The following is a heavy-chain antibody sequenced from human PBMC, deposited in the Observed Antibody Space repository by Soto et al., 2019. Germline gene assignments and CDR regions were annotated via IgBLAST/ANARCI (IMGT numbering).Heavy chain of an antibody. V-gene: IGHV3-20*01. D-gene: IGHD3-3*01. J-gene: IGHJ4*02. CDR2: INWNGGST. CDR3: ARGLNDFWSGPPSY. CDR1: GFTFDDYG. Sequence: GGSLRLSCAASGFTFDDYGMSWVRQAPGKGLEWVSGINWNGGSTGYADSVKGRFTISRDNAKNSLYLQMNSLRAEDTALYHCARGLNDFWSGPPSYWGQGTLVTVSS.